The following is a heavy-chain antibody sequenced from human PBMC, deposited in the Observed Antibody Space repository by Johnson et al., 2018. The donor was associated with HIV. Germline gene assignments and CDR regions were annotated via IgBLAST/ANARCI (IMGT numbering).Heavy chain of an antibody. CDR3: GKDDLGWELSHDDAFDI. D-gene: IGHD1-26*01. Sequence: QVQLVESGGGVVQPGRSLRLSCAASGFTFSSYAMHWVRQAPGKGLEWVAVISYDGSNKYYADSVKGRFTISRDNAKNSLYLQMNSLRAEDTAVYYCGKDDLGWELSHDDAFDIWGQGTMVIVSS. V-gene: IGHV3-30-3*01. CDR1: GFTFSSYA. J-gene: IGHJ3*02. CDR2: ISYDGSNK.